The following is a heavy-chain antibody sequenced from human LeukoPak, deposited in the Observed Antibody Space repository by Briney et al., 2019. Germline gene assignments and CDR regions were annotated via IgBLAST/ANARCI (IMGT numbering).Heavy chain of an antibody. CDR2: FYYGGSP. V-gene: IGHV4-39*01. CDR1: GDSISDTTYF. J-gene: IGHJ4*02. D-gene: IGHD5-12*01. CDR3: VRQFPFDYKQVYY. Sequence: SETLSLTCSVSGDSISDTTYFWGWIRQPPGKGLEWIGSFYYGGSPYYNPSLKSRVTISVDTSVNQFSLNLNSVTAADTAVYYCVRQFPFDYKQVYYWGQGTLVSVSS.